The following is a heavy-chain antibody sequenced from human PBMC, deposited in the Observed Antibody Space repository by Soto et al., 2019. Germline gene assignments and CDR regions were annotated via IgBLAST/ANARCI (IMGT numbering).Heavy chain of an antibody. CDR3: ARRNIVIPNWFDP. CDR2: IYYSGST. CDR1: GGSISSSSYY. Sequence: SETLSLTCTVSGGSISSSSYYWVWIRQPPGKGLEWIGSIYYSGSTYYNPSLKSRVTISVDTSKNQFSLKLSSVTAADTAVYYCARRNIVIPNWFDPWGQGTLVTVSS. V-gene: IGHV4-39*01. D-gene: IGHD2-15*01. J-gene: IGHJ5*02.